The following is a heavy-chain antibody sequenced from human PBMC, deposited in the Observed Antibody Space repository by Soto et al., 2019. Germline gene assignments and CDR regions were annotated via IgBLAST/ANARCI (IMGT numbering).Heavy chain of an antibody. CDR2: IIPIFGTA. CDR3: ARVRPDYYDSRRDALGAFDI. J-gene: IGHJ3*02. D-gene: IGHD3-22*01. CDR1: GGTFSSYA. Sequence: GASVKVSCKASGGTFSSYAISWVRQAPGQGLEWMGGIIPIFGTANYAQKFQGRVTIAADESTSTAYMELSSLRSEDTAVYYCARVRPDYYDSRRDALGAFDIWGQGTRGTGS. V-gene: IGHV1-69*13.